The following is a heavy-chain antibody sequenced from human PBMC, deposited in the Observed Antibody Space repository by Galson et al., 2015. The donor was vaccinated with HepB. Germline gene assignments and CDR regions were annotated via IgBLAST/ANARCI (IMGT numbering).Heavy chain of an antibody. Sequence: SLRLSCAASGFTFDDYAMHWVRQAPGKGLEWVSGITWNSGGKVYADSVKGRFTISRDNAKNSLFLQMNSLRAEDTALYYCAKDWAARPHYYMDVWGKGTTVTVSS. CDR3: AKDWAARPHYYMDV. V-gene: IGHV3-9*01. CDR1: GFTFDDYA. J-gene: IGHJ6*03. D-gene: IGHD6-6*01. CDR2: ITWNSGGK.